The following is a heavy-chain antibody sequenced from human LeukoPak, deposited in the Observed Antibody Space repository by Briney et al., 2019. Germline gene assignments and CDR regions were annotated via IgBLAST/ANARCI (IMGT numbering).Heavy chain of an antibody. J-gene: IGHJ6*02. Sequence: TGGSLRLSCAASGFTFYTYVMTWVRQPPGKGLEWVSGISGSGDDTYFADSVKGRFTISRDNSKNTLHLQMNSLRAEDTAVYYCAKVGGDFYYYGMDVWGQGTTVTVSS. CDR2: ISGSGDDT. CDR1: GFTFYTYV. V-gene: IGHV3-23*01. CDR3: AKVGGDFYYYGMDV. D-gene: IGHD4-23*01.